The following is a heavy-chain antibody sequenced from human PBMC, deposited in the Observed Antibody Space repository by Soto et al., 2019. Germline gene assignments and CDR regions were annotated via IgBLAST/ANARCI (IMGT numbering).Heavy chain of an antibody. CDR3: ARESSPNSGGYQLIATFDY. D-gene: IGHD3-22*01. V-gene: IGHV1-69*04. J-gene: IGHJ4*02. CDR1: GGTFSSYT. CDR2: IIPILGIA. Sequence: GASVKVSCKASGGTFSSYTISWVRQAPGQGLEWMGRIIPILGIANYAQKFQGRVTITADKSTSTAYMELSSLRSEDTAVYYCARESSPNSGGYQLIATFDYWGQGTLVTVSS.